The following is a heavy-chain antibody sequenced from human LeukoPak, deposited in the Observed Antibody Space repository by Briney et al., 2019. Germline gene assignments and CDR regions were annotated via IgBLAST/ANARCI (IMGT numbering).Heavy chain of an antibody. CDR1: GFTFTSCA. D-gene: IGHD5-18*01. Sequence: PGGSLRLSCAASGFTFTSCAMNWVRQAPGKGLEWVSTISGSGGNTYYADSVKGRFTISRDNSKNALYLQMNSLRAEDTAVYYCARDKLDTAMDTRAFDIWGQGTMVTVSS. CDR3: ARDKLDTAMDTRAFDI. CDR2: ISGSGGNT. J-gene: IGHJ3*02. V-gene: IGHV3-23*01.